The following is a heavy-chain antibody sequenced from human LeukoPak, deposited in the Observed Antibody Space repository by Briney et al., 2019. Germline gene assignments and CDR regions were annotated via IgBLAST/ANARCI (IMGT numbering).Heavy chain of an antibody. D-gene: IGHD3-10*01. CDR2: ISGSADRT. CDR1: GFIFSRYA. J-gene: IGHJ4*02. CDR3: TKESPYGSGSRHYYFHY. V-gene: IGHV3-23*01. Sequence: GGSLTLSCAASGFIFSRYAMSWVRQPAGRGVEWVGAISGSADRTYYADSVRGRFTIPRDNPKNTLYLQMNSMRPEDTAIYYCTKESPYGSGSRHYYFHYWGQGTLVTVSS.